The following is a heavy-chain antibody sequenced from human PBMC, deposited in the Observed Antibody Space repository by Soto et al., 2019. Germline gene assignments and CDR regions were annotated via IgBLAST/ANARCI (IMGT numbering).Heavy chain of an antibody. J-gene: IGHJ3*02. CDR1: GRSFNGYY. D-gene: IGHD4-17*01. CDR3: ARGGYGDSTDAFDI. Sequence: ETLSLTCAVYGRSFNGYYWSWIRQPPGKGLEWIGEINHSGSTNYNPSLKSRVTISVDTSKNQFSLKLSSVTAADTAVYYCARGGYGDSTDAFDIWGQGTMVTVSS. V-gene: IGHV4-34*01. CDR2: INHSGST.